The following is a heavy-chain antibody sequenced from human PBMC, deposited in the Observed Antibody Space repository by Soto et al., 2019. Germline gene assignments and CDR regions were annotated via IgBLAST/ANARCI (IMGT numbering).Heavy chain of an antibody. CDR1: GYTFTSYG. CDR3: AGDAGRAAAGRFAP. J-gene: IGHJ5*02. V-gene: IGHV1-18*01. Sequence: QVQLVQSGAEVKKPGASVKVSCKASGYTFTSYGISWARPAPGQGLDWMGWISAYNGNTNSAEKLQGRVTMTTDTSTGRAYVEVRSLTADDPAVYYCAGDAGRAAAGRFAPWGQRTLVTVSS. D-gene: IGHD6-13*01. CDR2: ISAYNGNT.